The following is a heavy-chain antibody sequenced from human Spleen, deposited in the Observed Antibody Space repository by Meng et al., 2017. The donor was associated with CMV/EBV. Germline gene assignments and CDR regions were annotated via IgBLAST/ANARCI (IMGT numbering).Heavy chain of an antibody. CDR2: ISGSGGST. Sequence: GESLKISCAASGFTFSSYAMSWVRQAPGKGLEWVSAISGSGGSTYYADSVKGRFTISRDNSKNTLYLQMNSLRAEDTAVYYCARDPRRMTTVTTSWFDPWGQGTLVTVSS. D-gene: IGHD4-11*01. J-gene: IGHJ5*02. CDR1: GFTFSSYA. CDR3: ARDPRRMTTVTTSWFDP. V-gene: IGHV3-23*01.